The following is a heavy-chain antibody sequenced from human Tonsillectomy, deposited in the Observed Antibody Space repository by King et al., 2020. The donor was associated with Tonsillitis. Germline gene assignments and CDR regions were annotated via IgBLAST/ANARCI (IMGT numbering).Heavy chain of an antibody. CDR3: ARYVSGSFDY. CDR1: AGSISSSDHY. CDR2: MYYNGAI. Sequence: LQLQESGPGVVKPSETLSLTCTVSAGSISSSDHYWAWIRQPPGTGLEWIGDMYYNGAIFYNPSLKSRITISGGTSENRFSLKLSSVTAADTAVYLCARYVSGSFDYWGQGALVTVSS. V-gene: IGHV4-39*01. D-gene: IGHD1-26*01. J-gene: IGHJ4*02.